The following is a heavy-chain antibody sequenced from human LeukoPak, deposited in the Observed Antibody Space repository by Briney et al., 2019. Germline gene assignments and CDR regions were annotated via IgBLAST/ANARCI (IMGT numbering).Heavy chain of an antibody. J-gene: IGHJ3*02. Sequence: SETLSLTCTVSAGSINNYSWSWIRQPPGKGLEWIGAVSHSGDTNYNPSLKSRVTISVDTSKKPFSLNLSSVTAADTAVYYCARWNAYYDENNYYYPGAFDIWGQGTMVSVSS. D-gene: IGHD3-22*01. CDR2: VSHSGDT. CDR1: AGSINNYS. CDR3: ARWNAYYDENNYYYPGAFDI. V-gene: IGHV4-59*01.